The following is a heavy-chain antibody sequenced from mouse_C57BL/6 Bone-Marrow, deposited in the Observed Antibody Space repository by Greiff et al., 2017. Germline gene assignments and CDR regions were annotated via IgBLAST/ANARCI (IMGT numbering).Heavy chain of an antibody. CDR2: IWWDDDT. D-gene: IGHD6-5*01. CDR3: AQTLFLRFYYIDY. CDR1: GFSLSTFGMG. Sequence: QVTLKVSGPGILQPSQTLSLTCFFSGFSLSTFGMGVGWICQPSGKGLEWLAHIWWDDDTSYYPALKSRLTMSKDTSRNQLLLRVAHVVTAETATYYCAQTLFLRFYYIDYWGQGTTLTVSS. J-gene: IGHJ2*01. V-gene: IGHV8-8*01.